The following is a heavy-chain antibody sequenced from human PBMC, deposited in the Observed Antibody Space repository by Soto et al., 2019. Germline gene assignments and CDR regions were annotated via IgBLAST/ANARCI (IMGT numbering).Heavy chain of an antibody. J-gene: IGHJ5*02. D-gene: IGHD2-21*01. CDR2: IYHSGST. V-gene: IGHV4-30-2*01. CDR3: ARGQDCGGECESYCLDA. CDR1: GGSISSGGYS. Sequence: QLQLQESGSGLVKPSQTLSLTCAVSGGSISSGGYSWSWIRQPPGKGLEWIGYIYHSGSTYYNPSLTIRVNISLERSKNQFSMQLRSVTAADTAVYYSARGQDCGGECESYCLDAWGQGTLVTV.